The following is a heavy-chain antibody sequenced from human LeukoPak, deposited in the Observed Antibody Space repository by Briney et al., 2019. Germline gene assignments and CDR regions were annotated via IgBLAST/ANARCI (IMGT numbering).Heavy chain of an antibody. D-gene: IGHD3-10*01. Sequence: GGSLRLSCAASGFTFSRYSMNWVRQAPGKGLECVSSISSSSRYIYYADSVKGRFTISRDNAKNSLYLQMNSLRAEDTAVYYCARYYYYGSGTPYYYYYMDVWGKGTTVTVSS. CDR2: ISSSSRYI. CDR1: GFTFSRYS. V-gene: IGHV3-21*01. J-gene: IGHJ6*03. CDR3: ARYYYYGSGTPYYYYYMDV.